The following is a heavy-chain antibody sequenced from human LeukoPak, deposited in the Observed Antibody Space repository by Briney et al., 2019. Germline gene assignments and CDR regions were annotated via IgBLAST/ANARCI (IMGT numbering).Heavy chain of an antibody. CDR1: GFTFISYG. CDR3: AKEGDYYGSGSHRDAFDT. Sequence: PGGSLRLSCAASGFTFISYGMHWVRQAPGKGLEWVAFIRYDGGKKYYADSVKGRFTISRDNSKNTLYLQMNSLRPEDTALYYCAKEGDYYGSGSHRDAFDTWGQGTMVTVSS. CDR2: IRYDGGKK. J-gene: IGHJ3*02. D-gene: IGHD3-10*01. V-gene: IGHV3-30*02.